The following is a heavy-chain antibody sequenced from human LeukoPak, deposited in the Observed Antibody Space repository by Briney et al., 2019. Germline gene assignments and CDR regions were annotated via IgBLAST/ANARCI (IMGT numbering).Heavy chain of an antibody. CDR3: ARDDSSGYYPYYYYYGMDV. CDR2: ISSSGSTI. J-gene: IGHJ6*02. Sequence: GGSMRLSRAASGFTFSSYEMNWVRQAPGKGLEWVSYISSSGSTIYYADSVKGRFTISRDNAKNSLYLQMNSLRAEDTAVYYCARDDSSGYYPYYYYYGMDVWGQGTTVTVSS. D-gene: IGHD3-22*01. V-gene: IGHV3-48*03. CDR1: GFTFSSYE.